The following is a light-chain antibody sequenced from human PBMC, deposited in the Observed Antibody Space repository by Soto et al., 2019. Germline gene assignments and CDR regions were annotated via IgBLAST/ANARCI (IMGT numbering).Light chain of an antibody. Sequence: QSALTQPASVSGSPGQSITISCTGTSSDVGSYNLVSWYQQHPGKAPKLMIYEDSKRPSGVSNRFSGSKSGNTASLTFSGLQAEDEADYYCCSYTDKSTYVFGTGTKLTVL. V-gene: IGLV2-23*01. CDR1: SSDVGSYNL. CDR2: EDS. J-gene: IGLJ1*01. CDR3: CSYTDKSTYV.